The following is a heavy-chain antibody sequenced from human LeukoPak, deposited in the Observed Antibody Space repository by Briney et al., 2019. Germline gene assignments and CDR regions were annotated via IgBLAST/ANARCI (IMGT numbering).Heavy chain of an antibody. CDR1: GGSFSGYY. CDR2: INHSGST. Sequence: SETLSLTCAVYGGSFSGYYWSWIRQPPGKGLEWIGEINHSGSTNYNPSLKSRVTISVDTSKNQFSLKLSSVTAADTAVYYCARVDSVLMVYAIDYWGQGTLVTVSS. J-gene: IGHJ4*02. V-gene: IGHV4-34*01. D-gene: IGHD2-8*01. CDR3: ARVDSVLMVYAIDY.